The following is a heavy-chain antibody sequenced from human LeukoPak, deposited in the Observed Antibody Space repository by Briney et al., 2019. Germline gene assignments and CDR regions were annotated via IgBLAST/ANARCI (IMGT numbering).Heavy chain of an antibody. CDR1: GGSISSYY. Sequence: PSETLSLTCTVSGGSISSYYWSWIRQPPGEGLEWIGYIYYSGSTNYNPSLKSRVTISVDTSKNQFSLKLSSVTAADTAVYYCARHYSVGVYYFDYWGQGTLVTVSS. CDR3: ARHYSVGVYYFDY. CDR2: IYYSGST. J-gene: IGHJ4*02. V-gene: IGHV4-59*08. D-gene: IGHD1-26*01.